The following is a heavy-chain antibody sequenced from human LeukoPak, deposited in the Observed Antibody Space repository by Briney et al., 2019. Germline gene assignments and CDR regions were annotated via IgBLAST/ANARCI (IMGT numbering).Heavy chain of an antibody. CDR1: GFTFSDHQ. V-gene: IGHV3-7*05. J-gene: IGHJ4*02. CDR3: AKIGGSSPIDY. CDR2: IKQDGGEK. Sequence: PGGSLRLSCVGSGFTFSDHQMNWVRQALGKGLEWAAKIKQDGGEKHYVDSVKGRFTVSRDNAKNSLFLQMSSLRAEDTAVYYCAKIGGSSPIDYWGQGTLVTVSS. D-gene: IGHD1-26*01.